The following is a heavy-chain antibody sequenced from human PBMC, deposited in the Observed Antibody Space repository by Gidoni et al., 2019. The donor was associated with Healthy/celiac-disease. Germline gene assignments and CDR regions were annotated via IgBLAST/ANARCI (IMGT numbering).Heavy chain of an antibody. D-gene: IGHD3-16*01. CDR2: IYSGGST. J-gene: IGHJ6*02. Sequence: EVQLVESGGGLIQPGGSLRLSCAASGFTVSSNYMSWVRQAPGKGLEWVSVIYSGGSTYYADSVKGRFTISRDNSKNTLYLQMNSLRAEDTAVYYCARSYASYYYGMDVWGQGTTVTVSS. V-gene: IGHV3-53*01. CDR3: ARSYASYYYGMDV. CDR1: GFTVSSNY.